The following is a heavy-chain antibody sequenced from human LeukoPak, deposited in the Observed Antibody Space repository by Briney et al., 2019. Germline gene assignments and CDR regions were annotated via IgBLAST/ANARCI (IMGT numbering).Heavy chain of an antibody. CDR2: IYSGGST. CDR3: ARWGTYYFDY. D-gene: IGHD3-16*01. CDR1: GFTVSSNY. V-gene: IGHV3-53*04. J-gene: IGHJ4*02. Sequence: GGSLRLSCAASGFTVSSNYMSWVRQAPGKGLEWVSVIYSGGSTYYADSVKGRFTISRHNSENTLYLQMNSLRAEDTAVYYCARWGTYYFDYWGQGTLVTVSS.